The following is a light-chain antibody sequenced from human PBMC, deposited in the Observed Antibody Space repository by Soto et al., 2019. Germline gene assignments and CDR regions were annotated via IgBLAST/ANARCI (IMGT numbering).Light chain of an antibody. V-gene: IGKV3-20*01. CDR1: QSVSSTY. J-gene: IGKJ3*01. Sequence: EIVLTQSPGTLSLSPGERATLSCRASQSVSSTYLAWYQHKPGQAPRLLIYGAATRAAGVPDRFSGSGSGTYFTLTISRLEPEDFAVYYCQQYGSSPLSTFGPGTKVEIK. CDR2: GAA. CDR3: QQYGSSPLST.